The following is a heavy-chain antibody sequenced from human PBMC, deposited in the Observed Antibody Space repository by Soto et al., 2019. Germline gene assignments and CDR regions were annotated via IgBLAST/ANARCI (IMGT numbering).Heavy chain of an antibody. CDR3: ARWRDGIDY. Sequence: SETLSLTCTVSGGSISSYYWSWIRQPPGKGLEWIGYIYYSGSTNYNPSLKSRVTISVDTSKNQFSLKLSSVTAADTAVYYCARWRDGIDYWGQGTLVTVSS. V-gene: IGHV4-59*08. CDR2: IYYSGST. J-gene: IGHJ4*02. CDR1: GGSISSYY.